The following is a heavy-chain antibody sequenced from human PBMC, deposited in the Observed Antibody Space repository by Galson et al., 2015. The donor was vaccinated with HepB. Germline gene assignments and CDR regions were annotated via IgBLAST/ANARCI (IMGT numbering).Heavy chain of an antibody. D-gene: IGHD3/OR15-3a*01. Sequence: SVKVSCKVSGYTLTELSMHWVRQAPGKGLEWMGGFDPEDGETIYAQKFQGRVTMTEDTSTDTAYMELSSLRSEDTAVYYCATRTGTGAYFDYWGQGTLVTVSS. V-gene: IGHV1-24*01. J-gene: IGHJ4*02. CDR2: FDPEDGET. CDR3: ATRTGTGAYFDY. CDR1: GYTLTELS.